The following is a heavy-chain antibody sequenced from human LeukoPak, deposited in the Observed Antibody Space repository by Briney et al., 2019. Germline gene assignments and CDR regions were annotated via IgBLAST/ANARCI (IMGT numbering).Heavy chain of an antibody. CDR3: ARASFRAFDI. CDR2: TYYRSRWSN. Sequence: SQTLSLTCAISGDSVSNNIATWNWIRQSPSRGLEWLGRTYYRSRWSNDYAVSVKSRITINPDTSKNQFSLQLSSVTPEDTAVYYCARASFRAFDIWGQGTMVAVSS. J-gene: IGHJ3*02. CDR1: GDSVSNNIAT. V-gene: IGHV6-1*01.